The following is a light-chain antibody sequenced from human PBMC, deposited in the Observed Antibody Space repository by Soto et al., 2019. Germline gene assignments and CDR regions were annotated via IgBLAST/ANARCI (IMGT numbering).Light chain of an antibody. J-gene: IGLJ1*01. CDR3: SSYGGSNNFYV. CDR2: EVS. CDR1: SSNIGAGYD. Sequence: QSVLTQPPSVSGAPGQRVTISCTGSSSNIGAGYDVHWYQQHPGRAPKLMIYEVSKRPSGVPDRFSGSKSGNTASLTVSGLQAEDEADYYCSSYGGSNNFYVFGTGTKVTV. V-gene: IGLV1-40*01.